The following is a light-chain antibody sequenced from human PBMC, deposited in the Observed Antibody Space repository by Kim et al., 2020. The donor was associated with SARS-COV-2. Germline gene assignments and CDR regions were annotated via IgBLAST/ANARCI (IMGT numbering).Light chain of an antibody. V-gene: IGLV1-51*01. CDR2: DNK. J-gene: IGLJ2*01. CDR3: ATWDSSLSAVV. CDR1: NCNIEKND. Sequence: TFSCCGTNCNIEKNDLSWYHHLPGTAPKLLIYDNKKRPSGIPARISGSKSGSSATLDISGLQTGDEADYYCATWDSSLSAVVFGGGTQLTVL.